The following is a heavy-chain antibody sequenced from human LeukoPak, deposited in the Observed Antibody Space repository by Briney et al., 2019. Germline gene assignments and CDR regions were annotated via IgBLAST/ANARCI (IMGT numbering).Heavy chain of an antibody. CDR3: ARDRTYLYDSSGPFYDAYDI. V-gene: IGHV3-7*05. D-gene: IGHD3-22*01. Sequence: GGSLRLSCAASGFAFSTYYMTWVRQAPGRGLEWVANIKENGNEKNYADSVKGRFTISRDNAKNSVHLQMNILRAEDTAVYYCARDRTYLYDSSGPFYDAYDIWGHGTMVTVSS. CDR1: GFAFSTYY. CDR2: IKENGNEK. J-gene: IGHJ3*02.